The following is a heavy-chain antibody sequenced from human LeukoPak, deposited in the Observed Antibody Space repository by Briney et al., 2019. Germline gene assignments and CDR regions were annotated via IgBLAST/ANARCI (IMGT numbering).Heavy chain of an antibody. Sequence: PSETLSLTCSVSGGSISRHFWSWIRQPPGKGLEWIGFIYYSGRTKYNPSLQSRVTISVDTSKNQFSLKLSSVTAADTAVYYCAREIWWSESGDTPFFDYWGQGTLVTVSS. J-gene: IGHJ4*02. D-gene: IGHD2-15*01. CDR1: GGSISRHF. CDR2: IYYSGRT. V-gene: IGHV4-59*11. CDR3: AREIWWSESGDTPFFDY.